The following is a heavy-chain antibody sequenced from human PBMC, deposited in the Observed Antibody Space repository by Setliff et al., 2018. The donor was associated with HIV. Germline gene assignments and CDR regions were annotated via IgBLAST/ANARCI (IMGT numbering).Heavy chain of an antibody. CDR2: ITYSGST. CDR3: ARVGSVIQVTLFGMDV. V-gene: IGHV4-31*03. CDR1: GGSISRVGYY. D-gene: IGHD5-18*01. J-gene: IGHJ6*02. Sequence: SETLSLTCSVSGGSISRVGYYWSWIRQHPGKGLEWIGYITYSGSTYYNPSLMSRVSISPDTSKNQFSLKLTSVTAADTAVYYCARVGSVIQVTLFGMDVWGQGTTVTV.